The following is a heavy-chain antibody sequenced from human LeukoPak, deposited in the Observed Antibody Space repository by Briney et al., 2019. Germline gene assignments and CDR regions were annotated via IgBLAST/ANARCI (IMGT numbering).Heavy chain of an antibody. CDR2: LCWDSGSI. J-gene: IGHJ3*02. CDR1: GFTVDEYA. D-gene: IGHD3-22*01. Sequence: GRSLRLSCAASGFTVDEYAMHWVRQAPGKGLEWVSGLCWDSGSISYADSVQGRFTISRDNAKNTLYLEMNSLRPDDTAFYYCAKMDELVVVIAAFDICGGGRMVVASS. V-gene: IGHV3-9*01. CDR3: AKMDELVVVIAAFDI.